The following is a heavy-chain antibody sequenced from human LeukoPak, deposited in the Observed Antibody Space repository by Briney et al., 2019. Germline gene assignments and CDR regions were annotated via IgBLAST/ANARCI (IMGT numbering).Heavy chain of an antibody. CDR3: ARVQGVCTSTTCYLGNVDV. J-gene: IGHJ6*01. D-gene: IGHD2-2*01. CDR1: GFTFSDYS. CDR2: VSSRGTTT. V-gene: IGHV3-48*02. Sequence: GGSLGLSCAASGFTFSDYSMNWVRQAPGKGLEWISYVSSRGTTTYYSDSVKGRFTVTRDNVESSLFLQMNGLRNGDTATYYCARVQGVCTSTTCYLGNVDVWGEGTMVSVSS.